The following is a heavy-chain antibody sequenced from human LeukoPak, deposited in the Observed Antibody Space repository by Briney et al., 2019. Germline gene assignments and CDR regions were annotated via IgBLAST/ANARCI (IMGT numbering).Heavy chain of an antibody. J-gene: IGHJ4*02. V-gene: IGHV3-23*01. CDR1: GFTFSSYA. CDR2: ISNSGDST. D-gene: IGHD1-1*01. Sequence: TGGSLRLSCAASGFTFSSYAMGWVRQAPGKGLEYVSAISNSGDSTYYADSVKGRFTISRDNSKSTLYLQMNSLRAEDTAVYYCANNWNLDYWGQGTLVTVSS. CDR3: ANNWNLDY.